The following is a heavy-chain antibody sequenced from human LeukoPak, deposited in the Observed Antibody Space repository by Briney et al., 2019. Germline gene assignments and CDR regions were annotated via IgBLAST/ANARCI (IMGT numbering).Heavy chain of an antibody. CDR2: ISSSSSYI. J-gene: IGHJ6*03. CDR3: ARGYCSSTRCPDYMDV. D-gene: IGHD2-2*01. Sequence: MAGGSLRLSCAASGFTFSSYSMNWVRQAPGKGLEWVSSISSSSSYIYYADSVKGRFTISRDNAKSSLYLQMNSLRAEDTAVYYCARGYCSSTRCPDYMDVWGKGTTVTISS. CDR1: GFTFSSYS. V-gene: IGHV3-21*01.